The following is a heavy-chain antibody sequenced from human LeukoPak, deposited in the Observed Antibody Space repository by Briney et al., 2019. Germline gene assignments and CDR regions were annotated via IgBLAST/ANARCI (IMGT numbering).Heavy chain of an antibody. Sequence: GGSLRLSCAASGFTFDDYGMSWVRQAPGKGLEWVSGINWNGGSTGYADSVKGRFTISRDNAKDSLYLQMNSLRDEDTAVYYCARGTVKTTNDAFDIWGQGTTVTVSS. J-gene: IGHJ3*02. CDR1: GFTFDDYG. CDR3: ARGTVKTTNDAFDI. CDR2: INWNGGST. D-gene: IGHD4-17*01. V-gene: IGHV3-20*04.